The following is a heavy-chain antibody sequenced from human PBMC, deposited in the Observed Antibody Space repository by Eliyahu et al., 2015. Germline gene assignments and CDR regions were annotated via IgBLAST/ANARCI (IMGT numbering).Heavy chain of an antibody. D-gene: IGHD3-9*01. CDR1: GFTFSXYL. CDR2: ITGSSGTT. CDR3: AKDVLSYHDVLTGQEY. Sequence: EVQLLQSGGGLAQPGGSLRLSCAASGFTFSXYLMTWVRQAPGKGLAWVAGITGSSGTTHYADSVKGRFTISRDNSKDTLYLQMNSLRVDDTAVYYCAKDVLSYHDVLTGQEYWGQGNLVTVSS. V-gene: IGHV3-23*01. J-gene: IGHJ4*02.